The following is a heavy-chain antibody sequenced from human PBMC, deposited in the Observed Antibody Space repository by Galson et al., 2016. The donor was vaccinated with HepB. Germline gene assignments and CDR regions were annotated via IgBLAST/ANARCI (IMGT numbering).Heavy chain of an antibody. CDR3: ARDDYFRLGY. Sequence: SLRLSCAASGFIFSYYGMHWVRQAPGKGLEWIAWITSSSDTMYYADSVKGRFTISRDNAKNSLYLEMNSLRDEDTAVYYCARDDYFRLGYWGQGTLVTVSS. V-gene: IGHV3-48*02. CDR2: ITSSSDTM. D-gene: IGHD3-16*01. CDR1: GFIFSYYG. J-gene: IGHJ4*02.